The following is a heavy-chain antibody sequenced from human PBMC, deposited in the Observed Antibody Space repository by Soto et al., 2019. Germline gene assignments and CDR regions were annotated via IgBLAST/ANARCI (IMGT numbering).Heavy chain of an antibody. J-gene: IGHJ6*02. Sequence: QVQLQESGPGLVKPSGTLSLTCAVSGGSISSSNWWSWVRQPPGKGLEWIGEIYHSGSTNDNPSLKSRVTXSXDXXKNQFSRKLSSVTAADTAVYYCARVSGSYYYGMDVWGQGITVTVSS. CDR3: ARVSGSYYYGMDV. V-gene: IGHV4-4*02. D-gene: IGHD1-26*01. CDR2: IYHSGST. CDR1: GGSISSSNW.